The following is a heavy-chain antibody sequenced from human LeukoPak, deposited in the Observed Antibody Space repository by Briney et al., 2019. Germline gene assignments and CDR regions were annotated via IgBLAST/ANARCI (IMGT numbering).Heavy chain of an antibody. CDR2: VRVNGRST. Sequence: GGSLRLSCTASGFAFSTYDMSWVRQAPGKGLEWVSTVRVNGRSTFYADSVKGRFTISRDNSKNTLYLQMNSLRAEDTALYYCAKPGEPSNYYFDRWGQGALVTVSS. V-gene: IGHV3-23*01. CDR3: AKPGEPSNYYFDR. CDR1: GFAFSTYD. J-gene: IGHJ4*02. D-gene: IGHD2-21*01.